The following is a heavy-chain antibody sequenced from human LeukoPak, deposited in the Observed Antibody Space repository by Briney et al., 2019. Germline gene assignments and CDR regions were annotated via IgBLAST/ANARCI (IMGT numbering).Heavy chain of an antibody. V-gene: IGHV1-18*01. D-gene: IGHD2-2*01. Sequence: ASVKVSCKASGYTFTSYGISWVRQAPGQGLEWMGWISAYNGNTNYAQKLQGRVTMTTDTSTSTAYMELRSLRSDDTAVYYCARVSSLVVPADNEGYFDHWGQGTLVTVSS. CDR1: GYTFTSYG. CDR3: ARVSSLVVPADNEGYFDH. J-gene: IGHJ4*02. CDR2: ISAYNGNT.